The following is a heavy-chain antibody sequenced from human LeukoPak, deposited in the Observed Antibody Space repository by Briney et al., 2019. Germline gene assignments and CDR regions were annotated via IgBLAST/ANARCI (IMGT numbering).Heavy chain of an antibody. D-gene: IGHD3-10*01. V-gene: IGHV4-59*12. Sequence: SETLSLTCTVSGGSMRNYYWSWIRQPPGKELEWIGYIYYSGSTNYNPSLKSRVTISVDTSKNRFSLKLSSVTAADTAVYYCARDLPYGSGSYYKGLGAFDIWGQGTMVTVSS. CDR3: ARDLPYGSGSYYKGLGAFDI. J-gene: IGHJ3*02. CDR2: IYYSGST. CDR1: GGSMRNYY.